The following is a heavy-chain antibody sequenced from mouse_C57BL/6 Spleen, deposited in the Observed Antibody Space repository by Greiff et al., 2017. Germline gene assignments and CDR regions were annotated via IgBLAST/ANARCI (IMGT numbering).Heavy chain of an antibody. J-gene: IGHJ1*03. V-gene: IGHV5-9-1*02. Sequence: VMLVESGEGLVKPGGSLKLSCAASGFTFSSYAMSWVRQTPEKRLEWVAYISSGGDYIYYADTVKGRFTISRDNARNTLYLQMSSLKSEDTAMYYCTRITTVVAFYWYFDVWGTGTTVTVSS. D-gene: IGHD1-1*01. CDR2: ISSGGDYI. CDR3: TRITTVVAFYWYFDV. CDR1: GFTFSSYA.